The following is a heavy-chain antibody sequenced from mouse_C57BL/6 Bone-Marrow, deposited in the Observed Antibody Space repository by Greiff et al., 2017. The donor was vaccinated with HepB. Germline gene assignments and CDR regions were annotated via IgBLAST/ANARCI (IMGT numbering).Heavy chain of an antibody. J-gene: IGHJ2*01. CDR1: GYTFTEYT. Sequence: VKLQESGAELVKPGASVKLSCKASGYTFTEYTIHWVKQRSGQGLEWIGWFYPGSGSIKYNEKFKDKATLTADKSSSTVYMELSRLTSEDSAVYFCARHEKDSEGFYYFDYWGQGTTLTVSS. V-gene: IGHV1-62-2*01. CDR3: ARHEKDSEGFYYFDY. CDR2: FYPGSGSI. D-gene: IGHD3-2*02.